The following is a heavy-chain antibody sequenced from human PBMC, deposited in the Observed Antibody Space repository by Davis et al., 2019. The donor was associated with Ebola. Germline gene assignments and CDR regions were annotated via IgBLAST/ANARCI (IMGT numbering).Heavy chain of an antibody. D-gene: IGHD1-26*01. V-gene: IGHV1-69*04. CDR3: ATAAGERLDHFDS. CDR2: IIPILGIA. J-gene: IGHJ4*02. Sequence: SVKVSCKASGGTFSSYAISWVRQAPGQGLEWMGRIIPILGIANYAQKFQSRVTITADKSTSTAYMELTSLRSEDTAVYYCATAAGERLDHFDSWGQGSLVTVSS. CDR1: GGTFSSYA.